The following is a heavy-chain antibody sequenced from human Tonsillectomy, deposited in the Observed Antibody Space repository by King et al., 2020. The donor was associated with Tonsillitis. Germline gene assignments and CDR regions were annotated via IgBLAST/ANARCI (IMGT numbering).Heavy chain of an antibody. D-gene: IGHD5-18*01. CDR1: GFTFSSYA. CDR2: ISYDGSNK. J-gene: IGHJ3*02. Sequence: QLVQAGGGVVQPGRSLRLSSAASGFTFSSYAMHWVRQAPGKGLEWVAVISYDGSNKYYADSVKGRFTISRDNSKNTLYLQMNSLRAEDTAVYYCARGYSPLDSFDIWGRATMVTVSS. V-gene: IGHV3-30*01. CDR3: ARGYSPLDSFDI.